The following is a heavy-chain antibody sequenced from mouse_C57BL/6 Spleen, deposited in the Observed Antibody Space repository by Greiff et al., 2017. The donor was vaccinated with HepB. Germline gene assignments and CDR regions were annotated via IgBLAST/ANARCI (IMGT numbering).Heavy chain of an antibody. V-gene: IGHV1-15*01. D-gene: IGHD1-1*01. CDR2: IDPETGGT. CDR3: TRNYGSSYDYYYAMDY. CDR1: GYTFTDYE. Sequence: VQLQQSGAELVRPGASVTLSCKASGYTFTDYEMHWVKQTPVHGLEWIGAIDPETGGTAYNQKFKGKAILTADKSSSTAYMELRSLTSEDSAVYYCTRNYGSSYDYYYAMDYGGQGTSVTVSS. J-gene: IGHJ4*01.